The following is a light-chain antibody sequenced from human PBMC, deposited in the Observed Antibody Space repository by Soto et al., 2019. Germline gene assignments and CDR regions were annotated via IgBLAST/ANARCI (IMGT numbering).Light chain of an antibody. Sequence: DIQMTQSPSSLSASVGDRVTISCRASQSISNYLNWYQQKPGKAPTLLIYASFTLQSGVPSRFSGTGSGTDFTLTISSLQPEDFGTYYCQQSYSSPETFGQGTKVEI. CDR3: QQSYSSPET. CDR2: ASF. CDR1: QSISNY. J-gene: IGKJ1*01. V-gene: IGKV1-39*01.